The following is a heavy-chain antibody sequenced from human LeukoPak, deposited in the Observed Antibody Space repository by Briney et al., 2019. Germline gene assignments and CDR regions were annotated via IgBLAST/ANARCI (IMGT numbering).Heavy chain of an antibody. V-gene: IGHV3-48*01. J-gene: IGHJ3*02. Sequence: QTGGSLRLSCAASGFTFSSYWMSWVRQAPGKGLEWVSYISSSSGTMYYADSVKGRFSISRDNAKNSLYLQMNSLRAEDTAVYYCARDHHRRLYDSQARDTFDIWGQGTMVTVSS. CDR2: ISSSSGTM. CDR3: ARDHHRRLYDSQARDTFDI. CDR1: GFTFSSYW. D-gene: IGHD3-22*01.